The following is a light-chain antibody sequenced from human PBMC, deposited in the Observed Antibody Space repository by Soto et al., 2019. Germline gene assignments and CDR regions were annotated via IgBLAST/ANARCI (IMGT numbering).Light chain of an antibody. J-gene: IGKJ1*01. CDR1: QGISSY. CDR3: QYCGPSRT. V-gene: IGKV1-8*01. Sequence: AIQMTQSPSSLSASTGDRVTITCRASQGISSYLAWYQQKPGKAPKLLIYAASTLQSGVPSRFSGSGSGTDFTLTISCLQSEDFATYYCQYCGPSRTFGQGTKVEIK. CDR2: AAS.